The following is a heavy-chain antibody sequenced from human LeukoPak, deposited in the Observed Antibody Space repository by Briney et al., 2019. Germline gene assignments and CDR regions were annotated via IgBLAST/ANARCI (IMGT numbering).Heavy chain of an antibody. D-gene: IGHD5/OR15-5a*01. CDR2: ISSSSSYI. V-gene: IGHV3-21*01. CDR1: GLTFSSYS. CDR3: ARGLGPEVSYFDY. Sequence: GGSLRLSCAASGLTFSSYSMNWVRQAPGKGLEWVSSISSSSSYIYYADSVKGRFTISRDNAKNSLYLQMNSLRAEDTAVYYCARGLGPEVSYFDYWGQGTLVTVSS. J-gene: IGHJ4*02.